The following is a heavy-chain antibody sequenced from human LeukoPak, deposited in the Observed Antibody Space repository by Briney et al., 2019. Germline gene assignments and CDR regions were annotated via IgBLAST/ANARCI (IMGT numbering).Heavy chain of an antibody. V-gene: IGHV3-49*04. CDR1: GFTSGDYA. CDR2: IRSKPYGGTT. CDR3: TRGDYYDY. J-gene: IGHJ4*02. Sequence: GGSLRLSRTASGFTSGDYAMSWVRQAPGEGLEWVGFIRSKPYGGTTEYAASVKGRFTISRDDSNSLAYLQMNSLKTEDTAVYYCTRGDYYDYWGQGTLVTVSS.